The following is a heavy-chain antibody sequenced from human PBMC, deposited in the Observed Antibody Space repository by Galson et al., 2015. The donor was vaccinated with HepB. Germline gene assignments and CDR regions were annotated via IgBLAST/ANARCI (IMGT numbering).Heavy chain of an antibody. V-gene: IGHV3-48*01. J-gene: IGHJ6*03. CDR3: ARTGAPPYYDFWSGYYSPDYYYYYMDV. D-gene: IGHD3-3*01. CDR2: ISSSSSTI. Sequence: SLRLSCAASGITFSSYSMNWVRQAPGKGLEWVSYISSSSSTIYHADSVKGRFTISRDNAKNSLYLQMNSLRAEDTAVYYCARTGAPPYYDFWSGYYSPDYYYYYMDVWGKGTTVTVSS. CDR1: GITFSSYS.